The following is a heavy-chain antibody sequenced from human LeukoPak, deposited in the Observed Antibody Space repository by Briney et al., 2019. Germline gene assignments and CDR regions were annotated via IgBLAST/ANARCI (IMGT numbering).Heavy chain of an antibody. CDR1: GFTFSSYG. D-gene: IGHD2-2*01. CDR3: AKGLEGYCSSTSCPYFDY. CDR2: ISYDGSNK. V-gene: IGHV3-30*18. J-gene: IGHJ4*02. Sequence: PGGSLRLSCSASGFTFSSYGMHWVRQAPGKGLEWVAVISYDGSNKYYADSVKGRFTISRDNSKNTLHLQMNSLRAEDTAVYYCAKGLEGYCSSTSCPYFDYWGQGTLVTVSS.